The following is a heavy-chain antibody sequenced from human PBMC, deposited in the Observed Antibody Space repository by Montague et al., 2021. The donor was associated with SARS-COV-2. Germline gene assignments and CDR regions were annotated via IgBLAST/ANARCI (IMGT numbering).Heavy chain of an antibody. CDR3: ARSESPSYSSSPFDY. Sequence: TLSLTCIVSGGSISSGGYYWSWIRQHPGKVLEWIGYIYYSGSTYYNPSLKSRLSISLDTSMYHFSLRLSSVTAADTAVYYCARSESPSYSSSPFDYWGQGTLVTVSS. CDR2: IYYSGST. D-gene: IGHD6-13*01. J-gene: IGHJ4*02. CDR1: GGSISSGGYY. V-gene: IGHV4-31*03.